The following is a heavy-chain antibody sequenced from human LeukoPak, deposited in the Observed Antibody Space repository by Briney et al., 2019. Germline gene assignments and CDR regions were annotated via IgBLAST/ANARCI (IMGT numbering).Heavy chain of an antibody. Sequence: SQTLSLTCAISGDSVSSNSAAWNWIRQSPSRGLEWQGRTYYRSKWYSEYALSLRGRLTIKPDTSKNQFSLQLNSVTPEDTAVYYCARTSGWFDYWGQGTPVTVSS. CDR2: TYYRSKWYS. V-gene: IGHV6-1*01. CDR3: ARTSGWFDY. CDR1: GDSVSSNSAA. D-gene: IGHD6-19*01. J-gene: IGHJ5*01.